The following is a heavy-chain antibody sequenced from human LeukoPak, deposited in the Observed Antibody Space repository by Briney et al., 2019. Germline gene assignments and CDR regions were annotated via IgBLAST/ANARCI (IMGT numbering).Heavy chain of an antibody. CDR2: IKQDGSEK. Sequence: GGSLRLSCSVSGFTFSNYWMSWVHQAPGQGLEWVANIKQDGSEKYYVDSVKGRFSISRDNAKNSLYLQMNSLRVDDMAVYYCARDWDFGDYGSHFDYWGQGTLVTVSS. CDR1: GFTFSNYW. D-gene: IGHD4-17*01. CDR3: ARDWDFGDYGSHFDY. J-gene: IGHJ4*02. V-gene: IGHV3-7*01.